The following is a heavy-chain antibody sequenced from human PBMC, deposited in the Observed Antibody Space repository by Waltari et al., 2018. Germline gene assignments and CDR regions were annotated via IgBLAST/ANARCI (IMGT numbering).Heavy chain of an antibody. V-gene: IGHV1-2*02. CDR2: INPNSGSP. Sequence: QVQLVQSGAEVKKPGASVNVSCKASGYTFTGYYNYWVRQAPGKGLEWMGWINPNSGSPNSAQKFQGRVAMTEDTSIRTAYMELSRLRSDDAAVYYCARGIGRWELAYGMDVWGQGTTVTVSS. CDR3: ARGIGRWELAYGMDV. D-gene: IGHD1-26*01. CDR1: GYTFTGYY. J-gene: IGHJ6*02.